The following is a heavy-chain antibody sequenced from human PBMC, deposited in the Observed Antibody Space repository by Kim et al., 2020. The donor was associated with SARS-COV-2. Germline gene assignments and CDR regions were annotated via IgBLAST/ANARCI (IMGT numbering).Heavy chain of an antibody. J-gene: IGHJ6*02. CDR3: AREIVSYYGMDV. CDR1: GFTFSSYA. V-gene: IGHV3-30-3*01. Sequence: GGSLRLSCAASGFTFSSYAMYWVRQAPGKGLEWVAVISYDGSNKYYADSVKGRFTISRDNSKNTLYLQMNSLRAEDTAEYYCAREIVSYYGMDVWGQGTTVTVSS. D-gene: IGHD1-26*01. CDR2: ISYDGSNK.